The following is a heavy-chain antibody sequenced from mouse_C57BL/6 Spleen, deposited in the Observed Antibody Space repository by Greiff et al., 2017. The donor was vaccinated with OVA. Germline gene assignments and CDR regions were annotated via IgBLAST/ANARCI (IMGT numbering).Heavy chain of an antibody. Sequence: EVQLQQSGAELVKPGASVKLSCPASGFNIKDYYMHWVKQRTEQGLEWIGRIDPEDGENKYAPKFQGKATITADTSSNTAYLQLSSLTSEDTAVYYCAYYYGSSFDYWGQGTTLTVSS. CDR1: GFNIKDYY. CDR2: IDPEDGEN. V-gene: IGHV14-2*01. J-gene: IGHJ2*01. D-gene: IGHD1-1*01. CDR3: AYYYGSSFDY.